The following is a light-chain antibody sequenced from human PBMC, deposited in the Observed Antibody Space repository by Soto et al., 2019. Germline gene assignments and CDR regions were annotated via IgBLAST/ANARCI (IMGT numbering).Light chain of an antibody. V-gene: IGKV3-15*01. J-gene: IGKJ1*01. CDR3: QQYNNWPVT. CDR1: QSVNNN. Sequence: DIVMTQSPATLSVSPGERATLSCMASQSVNNNLSWYQQRPGQAPRLLIFGASTSATGIPARFSGSGSGTEFTLTNSSLQSEDFAVFYCQQYNNWPVTFGQGTKGDIK. CDR2: GAS.